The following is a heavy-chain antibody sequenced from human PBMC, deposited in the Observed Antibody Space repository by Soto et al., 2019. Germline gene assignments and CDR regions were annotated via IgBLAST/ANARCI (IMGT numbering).Heavy chain of an antibody. CDR1: GFTFDDYG. CDR2: INWNGGST. V-gene: IGHV3-20*04. Sequence: PGGSLRLSCAASGFTFDDYGMSWVRQAPGKGLEWVSGINWNGGSTGYADSVEGRFTISRDNAKNSLYLQMNSLRAEDTALYYCARDRITMVRGVIPYYYGMDVWGQGTTVTVSS. CDR3: ARDRITMVRGVIPYYYGMDV. J-gene: IGHJ6*02. D-gene: IGHD3-10*01.